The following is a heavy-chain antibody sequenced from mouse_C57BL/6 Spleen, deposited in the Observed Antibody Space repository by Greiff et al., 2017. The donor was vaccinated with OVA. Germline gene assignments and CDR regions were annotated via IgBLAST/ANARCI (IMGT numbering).Heavy chain of an antibody. CDR3: ARGEAYYSKAWFAY. J-gene: IGHJ3*01. V-gene: IGHV5-17*01. Sequence: EVKLVESGGGLVKPGGSLKLSCAASGFTFSDYGMHWVRQAPEKGLEWVAYISSGSSTINYADTVKGRLTISRDNAKNTRFRQRTSLRSDDTAMYYCARGEAYYSKAWFAYWGQGTLVTVSA. D-gene: IGHD2-5*01. CDR1: GFTFSDYG. CDR2: ISSGSSTI.